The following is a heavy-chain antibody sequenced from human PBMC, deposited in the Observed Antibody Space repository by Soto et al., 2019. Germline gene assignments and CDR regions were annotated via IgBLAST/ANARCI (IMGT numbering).Heavy chain of an antibody. J-gene: IGHJ4*02. Sequence: EVQLVESGGGLVKPGGSLRLSCAASGFTFSSYSMNWVRQAPGKGLEWVSSISSSSSYIYYADSVKGRFTISRDNAKNSLQLERRSQGPEDSAVYYCARDQLGYGYGNGLAYWGQGPLVTVSS. CDR2: ISSSSSYI. D-gene: IGHD5-18*01. CDR3: ARDQLGYGYGNGLAY. V-gene: IGHV3-21*01. CDR1: GFTFSSYS.